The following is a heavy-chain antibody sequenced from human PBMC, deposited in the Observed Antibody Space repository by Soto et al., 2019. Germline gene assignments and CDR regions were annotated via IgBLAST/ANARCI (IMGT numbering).Heavy chain of an antibody. J-gene: IGHJ3*02. CDR1: GFTFSSYS. Sequence: GGSLRLSCAASGFTFSSYSMNWVRQAPGKGLEWVSSISSSSSYIYYADSVKGRFTISRDNAKNSLYLQMNSLRAEDTAVYYCARDHRITMIVAPYAFDIWGQGTMVTVSS. D-gene: IGHD3-22*01. CDR2: ISSSSSYI. CDR3: ARDHRITMIVAPYAFDI. V-gene: IGHV3-21*01.